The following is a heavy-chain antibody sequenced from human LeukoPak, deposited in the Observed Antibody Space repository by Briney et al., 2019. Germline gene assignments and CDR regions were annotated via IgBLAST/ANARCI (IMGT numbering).Heavy chain of an antibody. V-gene: IGHV3-11*01. Sequence: GGSLRLSCAASGFSFSDYYMSWIRQAPGKGLEWVSYMSNSGGTIYYADSVKGRFTISRDNTKNSLYLSMNSLRAEVTAVYFCASALWFGGIFLDYWGQGMLVTVSS. D-gene: IGHD3-10*01. J-gene: IGHJ4*02. CDR2: MSNSGGTI. CDR1: GFSFSDYY. CDR3: ASALWFGGIFLDY.